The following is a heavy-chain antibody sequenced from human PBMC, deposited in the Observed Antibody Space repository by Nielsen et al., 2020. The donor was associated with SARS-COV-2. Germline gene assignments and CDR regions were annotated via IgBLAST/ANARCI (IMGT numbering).Heavy chain of an antibody. Sequence: SETLSLTCTVSGGSISSYYWSWIRQPPGKGLEWIGYIYYSGSTNYNPSLKSRVTISVDTSKNQFSLKLSSVTAADTAVYYCAKVAGRGYYDSSGYVDYWGQGTLVTVSS. CDR3: AKVAGRGYYDSSGYVDY. D-gene: IGHD3-22*01. CDR1: GGSISSYY. V-gene: IGHV4-59*13. J-gene: IGHJ4*02. CDR2: IYYSGST.